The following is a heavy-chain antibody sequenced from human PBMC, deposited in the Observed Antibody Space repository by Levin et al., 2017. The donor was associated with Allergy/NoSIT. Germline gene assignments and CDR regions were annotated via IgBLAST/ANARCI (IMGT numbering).Heavy chain of an antibody. J-gene: IGHJ6*02. Sequence: GSLRLSCAASGFTFSDYYMSWIRQAPGKGLEWVSYISSSGSTIYYADSVKGRFTISRDNAKNSLYLQMNSLRAEDTAVYYCARGNDYDFWSGYYPQVYYYGMDVWGQGTTVTVSS. CDR2: ISSSGSTI. V-gene: IGHV3-11*01. CDR3: ARGNDYDFWSGYYPQVYYYGMDV. D-gene: IGHD3-3*01. CDR1: GFTFSDYY.